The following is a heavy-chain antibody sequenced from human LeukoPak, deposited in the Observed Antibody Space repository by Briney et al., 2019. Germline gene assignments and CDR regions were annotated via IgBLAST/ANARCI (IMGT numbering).Heavy chain of an antibody. CDR3: ARAYGFYNLDY. J-gene: IGHJ4*02. CDR1: GGSISSYY. CDR2: IYYSGST. Sequence: SETLSLTCTVSGGSISSYYWSWIRQPPGKGLEWIGYIYYSGSTNYNPSLKSRVTISVDTSKNQFSLKLSSVTAADTAVYYCARAYGFYNLDYWGQGTLVTVSS. D-gene: IGHD3-9*01. V-gene: IGHV4-59*01.